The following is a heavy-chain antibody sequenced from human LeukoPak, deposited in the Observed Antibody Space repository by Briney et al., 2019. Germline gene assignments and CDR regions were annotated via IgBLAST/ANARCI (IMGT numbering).Heavy chain of an antibody. D-gene: IGHD3-10*01. J-gene: IGHJ5*02. CDR1: GGSFSGYY. Sequence: PSETLSLTCAVYGGSFSGYYWSWIRQPPGKELEWIGEINHSGSTNYNPSLKSRVTISVDTSKNQFSLKLSSVTAADTAVYYCARGKYYYGSGRRGWFDPWGQGTLVTVSS. V-gene: IGHV4-34*01. CDR3: ARGKYYYGSGRRGWFDP. CDR2: INHSGST.